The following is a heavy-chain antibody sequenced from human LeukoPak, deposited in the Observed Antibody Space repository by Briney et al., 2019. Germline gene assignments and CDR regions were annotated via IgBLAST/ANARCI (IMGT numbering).Heavy chain of an antibody. V-gene: IGHV1-8*01. D-gene: IGHD6-19*01. CDR2: MNPNSGNT. CDR3: ARGLSSGWYGDNWFDP. Sequence: ASVKVSCKASGYTFTSYDINWVRQATGQGLEWMGWMNPNSGNTGYAQKFQGRVTMTRKTSISTAYMELSNLRSEDTAVYYCARGLSSGWYGDNWFDPWGQGTLVTVSS. J-gene: IGHJ5*02. CDR1: GYTFTSYD.